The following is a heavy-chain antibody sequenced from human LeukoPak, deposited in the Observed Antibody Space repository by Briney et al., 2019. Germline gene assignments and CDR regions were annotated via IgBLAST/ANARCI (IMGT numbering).Heavy chain of an antibody. CDR2: IKSKTDGGTT. CDR3: TRGGATTYN. D-gene: IGHD1-26*01. Sequence: GGSLRLSCAASGITFSNAWISWVRQAPGKGLEWVGRIKSKTDGGTTDYAAPVKGRFSISRDDLENTLYLQMNSLKTEDTAVYYCTRGGATTYNWGQGTLVTVSS. CDR1: GITFSNAW. V-gene: IGHV3-15*01. J-gene: IGHJ4*02.